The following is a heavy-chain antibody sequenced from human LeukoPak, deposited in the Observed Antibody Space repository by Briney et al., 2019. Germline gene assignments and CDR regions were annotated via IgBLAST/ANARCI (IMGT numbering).Heavy chain of an antibody. V-gene: IGHV1-69*06. CDR3: ARDQGSYSSSWYVDDYYYMDV. Sequence: AASVTVSCKASGASGYTFTGYYIHWVRQAPGQGLEWMGGIIPTFGTANYAQKFQGRVTITADKSTSTAYMELSSLRSEDTAVYYCARDQGSYSSSWYVDDYYYMDVWGKGTTVTVSS. CDR1: GASGYTFTGYY. CDR2: IIPTFGTA. J-gene: IGHJ6*03. D-gene: IGHD6-13*01.